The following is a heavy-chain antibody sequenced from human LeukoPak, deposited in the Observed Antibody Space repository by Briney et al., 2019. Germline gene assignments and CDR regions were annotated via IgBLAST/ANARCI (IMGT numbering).Heavy chain of an antibody. Sequence: SETLSLTCTVSGGSISSYYWSWIRQPAGKGLEWIGRIYTSGSTNYNPSLKSRFTMSVDASKNQFPLKLSSVPAADTAVYYCARDVDYYYGSGSYYQNWFDPWGQGTLVTVSS. J-gene: IGHJ5*02. CDR2: IYTSGST. V-gene: IGHV4-4*07. CDR1: GGSISSYY. D-gene: IGHD3-10*01. CDR3: ARDVDYYYGSGSYYQNWFDP.